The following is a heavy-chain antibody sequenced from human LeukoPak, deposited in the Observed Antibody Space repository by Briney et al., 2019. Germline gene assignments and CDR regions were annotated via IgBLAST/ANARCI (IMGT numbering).Heavy chain of an antibody. V-gene: IGHV3-48*03. D-gene: IGHD6-13*01. CDR2: ISGSGTYI. J-gene: IGHJ4*02. Sequence: GGSLRLSCAASGFTFSIYDMNWVRQAPGKGLEWVSYISGSGTYIYYADSVKGRFTISRENAKSSISLQMNSLGAEDTAVYYCARTGGSSWYDKWGQGTLVTVSS. CDR1: GFTFSIYD. CDR3: ARTGGSSWYDK.